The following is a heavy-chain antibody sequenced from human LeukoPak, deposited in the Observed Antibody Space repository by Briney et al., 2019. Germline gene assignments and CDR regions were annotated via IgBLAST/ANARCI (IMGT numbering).Heavy chain of an antibody. CDR3: ARDMALVLDDYGDYTTAYGMDV. Sequence: GGSLRLYCAASGFTFSSYEMNWVRQAPGKGLEWVSYISSSGSTIYYADSVKGRFTISRDNAKNSLYLQMNSLRAEDTAVYYCARDMALVLDDYGDYTTAYGMDVWGKGTTVTVSS. CDR1: GFTFSSYE. J-gene: IGHJ6*04. CDR2: ISSSGSTI. V-gene: IGHV3-48*03. D-gene: IGHD4-17*01.